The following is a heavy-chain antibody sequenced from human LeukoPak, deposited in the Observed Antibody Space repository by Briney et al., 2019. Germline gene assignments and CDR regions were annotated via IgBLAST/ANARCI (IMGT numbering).Heavy chain of an antibody. D-gene: IGHD3-3*01. J-gene: IGHJ6*03. CDR2: INHSGST. CDR3: ARAQTYYDFWSGYFPSDYYYYMDV. Sequence: PSETLSLTCTVSGGSMSSYYWSWIRQPPGKGLEWIGEINHSGSTYYNPSLKSRVTISVDTSKNQFSLKLSSVTAADTAVYYCARAQTYYDFWSGYFPSDYYYYMDVWGKGTTVTVSS. V-gene: IGHV4-34*01. CDR1: GGSMSSYY.